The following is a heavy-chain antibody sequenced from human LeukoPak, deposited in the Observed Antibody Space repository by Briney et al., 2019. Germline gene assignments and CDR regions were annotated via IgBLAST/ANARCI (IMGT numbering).Heavy chain of an antibody. CDR2: IYYSGST. V-gene: IGHV4-30-4*08. J-gene: IGHJ4*02. D-gene: IGHD3-3*01. CDR3: ATDPITIFGVAGVGY. Sequence: SQTLSLTCTVSGGSISSGDYYWSWIRQPPGKGLEWIGYIYYSGSTYYNPSLKSRVTISVDTSKNQFSLKLSSVTAADTAVYYCATDPITIFGVAGVGYWGQGTLVTASS. CDR1: GGSISSGDYY.